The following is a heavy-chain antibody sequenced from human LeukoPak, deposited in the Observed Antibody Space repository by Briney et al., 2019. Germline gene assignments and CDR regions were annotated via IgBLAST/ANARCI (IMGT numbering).Heavy chain of an antibody. J-gene: IGHJ5*02. CDR2: MNPNSGNT. V-gene: IGHV1-8*01. Sequence: GASVKVSCKASGYTLTSYDINWVRQATGQGLEWMGWMNPNSGNTGYAQKFQGRVTMTRNTSISTAYMELSSLRSEDTAVYYCARRRGVAGRILTGYNWFDPWGQGTLVTVSS. CDR1: GYTLTSYD. CDR3: ARRRGVAGRILTGYNWFDP. D-gene: IGHD6-19*01.